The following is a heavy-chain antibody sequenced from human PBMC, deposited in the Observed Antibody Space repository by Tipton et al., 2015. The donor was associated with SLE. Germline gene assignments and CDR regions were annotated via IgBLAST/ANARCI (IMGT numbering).Heavy chain of an antibody. D-gene: IGHD3-16*01. Sequence: SLRLSRAASGFTYSGYAMHWVRQAPGKGLEWVAFIGADGSNKDYADSVKGRFTISRDNSKNTLYLQMNRLRVEDTAVYYCAGGTGAYFDHWGQGTLVTVSS. J-gene: IGHJ4*02. V-gene: IGHV3-30*02. CDR3: AGGTGAYFDH. CDR2: IGADGSNK. CDR1: GFTYSGYA.